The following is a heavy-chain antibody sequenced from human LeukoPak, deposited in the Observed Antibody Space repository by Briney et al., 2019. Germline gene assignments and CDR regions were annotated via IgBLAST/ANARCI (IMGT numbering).Heavy chain of an antibody. V-gene: IGHV3-30*18. CDR3: AKGEGHYDSSGNSIDY. CDR1: GFTFSSYG. J-gene: IGHJ4*02. D-gene: IGHD3-22*01. Sequence: GGSLRLSCAASGFTFSSYGMHWVRQAPGKGLEWVAVISYDGSNKYYADSVKGRFTISRDNSKNTLYLQMNSLRAEDTAVYYCAKGEGHYDSSGNSIDYWGQGTLVTVSS. CDR2: ISYDGSNK.